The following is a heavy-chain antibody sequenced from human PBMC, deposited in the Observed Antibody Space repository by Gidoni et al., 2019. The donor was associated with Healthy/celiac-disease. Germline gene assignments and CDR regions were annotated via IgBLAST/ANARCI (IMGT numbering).Heavy chain of an antibody. CDR1: GDSISSYY. J-gene: IGHJ3*02. Sequence: QMQLQESGPGLVKPAETLSLTGTVSGDSISSYYWSWIRQHPGKGLEWIGYIYDSGSTNYNPSLKGRVTISVDTSKTQFSLQLSSLTAAHTAVYYCARAGGIMITFWGVIMDAFDIWGQGTMVTVSS. CDR2: IYDSGST. CDR3: ARAGGIMITFWGVIMDAFDI. D-gene: IGHD3-16*01. V-gene: IGHV4-59*01.